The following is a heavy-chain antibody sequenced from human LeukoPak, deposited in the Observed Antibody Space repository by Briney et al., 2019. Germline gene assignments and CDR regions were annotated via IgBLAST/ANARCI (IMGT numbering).Heavy chain of an antibody. CDR1: GGSISSSSYY. CDR2: IYYSGST. V-gene: IGHV4-39*06. Sequence: SETLSLTCTVSGGSISSSSYYWGWIRQPPGKGLEWIGSIYYSGSTYYNPSLKSRVTISVDTSKNQFPLKLSSVTAADTAVYYCARGHGLWLHYYYYYGMDVWGQGTTVTVSS. CDR3: ARGHGLWLHYYYYYGMDV. D-gene: IGHD5-18*01. J-gene: IGHJ6*02.